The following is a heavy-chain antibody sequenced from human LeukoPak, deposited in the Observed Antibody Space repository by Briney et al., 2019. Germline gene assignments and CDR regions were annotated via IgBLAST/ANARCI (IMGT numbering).Heavy chain of an antibody. J-gene: IGHJ4*02. CDR3: ARDGGYSRGWTYGAGDY. Sequence: GGSLRLSCAASGFTFSNYVMHWVRQAPGKGLECVAVISNDRSEKYYADSVKGRFTISRDNSRNTLYLQLSGLRAEDTALYYCARDGGYSRGWTYGAGDYWGQGTPVTVSS. CDR1: GFTFSNYV. V-gene: IGHV3-30*04. D-gene: IGHD6-19*01. CDR2: ISNDRSEK.